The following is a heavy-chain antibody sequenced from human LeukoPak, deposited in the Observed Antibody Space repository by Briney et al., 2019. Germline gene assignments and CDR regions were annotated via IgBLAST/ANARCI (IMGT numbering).Heavy chain of an antibody. J-gene: IGHJ4*02. CDR2: ISSSSSYI. V-gene: IGHV3-21*04. CDR1: GFTFSSYS. Sequence: GGSLRLSCAASGFTFSSYSMNWVRQAPGKGPEWVSSISSSSSYIYYADSVKGRFTISRDDPHNTLYLQMNSLRAEDTAVYFCARGGVDYYGSGTYYLMYYFDYWGQGALVTVSS. D-gene: IGHD3-10*01. CDR3: ARGGVDYYGSGTYYLMYYFDY.